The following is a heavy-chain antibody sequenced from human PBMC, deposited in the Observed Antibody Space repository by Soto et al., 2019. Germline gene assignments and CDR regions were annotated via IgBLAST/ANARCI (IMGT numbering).Heavy chain of an antibody. CDR3: ASRRSGPLDY. J-gene: IGHJ4*02. V-gene: IGHV1-69*06. CDR1: GGTFSSYA. Sequence: ASVKVSCKASGGTFSSYAISWVRQAPGQGLEWMGGIIPIFGTANYAQKFQGRVTITADKSTSTAYMELSSLRSEDTAVYYCASRRSGPLDYWGQGTLVTVSS. CDR2: IIPIFGTA. D-gene: IGHD2-15*01.